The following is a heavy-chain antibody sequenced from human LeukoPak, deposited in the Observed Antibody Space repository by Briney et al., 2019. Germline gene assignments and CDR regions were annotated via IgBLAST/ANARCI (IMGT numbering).Heavy chain of an antibody. J-gene: IGHJ5*02. V-gene: IGHV1-2*02. CDR3: ARAYYDFWSGYYRSWFDP. CDR2: INPNSGGT. Sequence: GASVKVSCKASGYTFTGYYMHWVRQAPGQGLEWMSWINPNSGGTNYAQKFQGRVTMTRDTSISTAYMELSRLRSDDTAVYYCARAYYDFWSGYYRSWFDPWGQGTLVTVSS. D-gene: IGHD3-3*01. CDR1: GYTFTGYY.